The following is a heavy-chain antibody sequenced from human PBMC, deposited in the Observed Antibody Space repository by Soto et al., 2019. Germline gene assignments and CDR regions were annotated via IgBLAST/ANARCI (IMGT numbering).Heavy chain of an antibody. CDR3: ARGRYCLTGRCFPNWFDS. Sequence: PSETLSLTCPVSGDSISTVDYFWAWIRQPPGQALEYIGYIYKSATTYYNSSFESRVAISLDTSKSQFSLNVTSVTAADTAVYFCARGRYCLTGRCFPNWFDSWGQGTLVTVSS. CDR2: IYKSATT. D-gene: IGHD2-15*01. CDR1: GDSISTVDYF. J-gene: IGHJ5*01. V-gene: IGHV4-30-4*01.